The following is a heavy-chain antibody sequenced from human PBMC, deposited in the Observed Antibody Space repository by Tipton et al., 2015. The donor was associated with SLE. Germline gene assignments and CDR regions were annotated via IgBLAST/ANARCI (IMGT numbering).Heavy chain of an antibody. Sequence: GLVKPSGTLSLTCAVFGGSISRNNWWSWVRQPPGKGLEWVSSISSSSSYIYYADSVKGRFTISRDNAKNSLYLQMNSLRPEDTAVYYCAREVEDTTDWYFDLWGRGTLVTVSS. D-gene: IGHD2-15*01. CDR3: AREVEDTTDWYFDL. V-gene: IGHV3-21*01. CDR2: ISSSSSYI. CDR1: GGSISRNN. J-gene: IGHJ2*01.